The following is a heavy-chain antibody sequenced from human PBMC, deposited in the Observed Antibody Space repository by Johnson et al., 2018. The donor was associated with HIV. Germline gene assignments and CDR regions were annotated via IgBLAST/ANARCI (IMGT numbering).Heavy chain of an antibody. Sequence: QVLLVESGGGVVQPGRSLRLSCAASGFTFSDYAMHWVRQAPGKGLEWVAVISYDGSNKYYADSVKGRFTISRDNSKNTLYLQMNSLRAEDTAVYYCARERDPERGAQKSGVYAFDIWGQGTMVTVSS. CDR3: ARERDPERGAQKSGVYAFDI. V-gene: IGHV3-30*04. CDR2: ISYDGSNK. CDR1: GFTFSDYA. J-gene: IGHJ3*02. D-gene: IGHD3-10*01.